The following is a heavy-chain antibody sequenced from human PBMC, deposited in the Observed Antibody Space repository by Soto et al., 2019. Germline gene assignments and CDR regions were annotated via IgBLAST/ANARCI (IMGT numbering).Heavy chain of an antibody. CDR1: DGSIGSITCY. D-gene: IGHD2-21*02. V-gene: IGHV4-39*01. J-gene: IGHJ4*02. CDR2: IYYSGSN. Sequence: SETLSLTWTVFDGSIGSITCYWGGIRQPPGKGLEWIGSIYYSGSNYYNPSPKSRVSISADTSKNQFSLKLSSVTAADTAVYYCGGMTAGSTFLDYWGQGTLVTVSS. CDR3: GGMTAGSTFLDY.